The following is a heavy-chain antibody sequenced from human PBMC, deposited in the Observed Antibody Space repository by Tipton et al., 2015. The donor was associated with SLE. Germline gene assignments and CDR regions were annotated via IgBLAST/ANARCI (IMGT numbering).Heavy chain of an antibody. Sequence: SLRLSCAASGFIFTNFAFGWVRQAPGKGLEWVSLTYARDVAYYADSVKGGFTISRDNSKSTLFLQMNSLRPEDTAIYYCAKDEGRGFDFWSLYGMDVWGQGTTVTVSS. V-gene: IGHV3-23*03. J-gene: IGHJ6*02. D-gene: IGHD3-3*01. CDR2: TYARDVA. CDR1: GFIFTNFA. CDR3: AKDEGRGFDFWSLYGMDV.